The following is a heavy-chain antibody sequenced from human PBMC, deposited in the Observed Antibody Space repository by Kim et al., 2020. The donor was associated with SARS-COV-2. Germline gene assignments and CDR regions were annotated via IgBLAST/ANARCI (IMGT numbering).Heavy chain of an antibody. Sequence: ADTVKGRCTNSKDNDKNSLYLQINSLRDEDTTVYYCATSWGMGAFNYWGQGTLVTVSS. D-gene: IGHD1-26*01. J-gene: IGHJ4*02. CDR3: ATSWGMGAFNY. V-gene: IGHV3-11*04.